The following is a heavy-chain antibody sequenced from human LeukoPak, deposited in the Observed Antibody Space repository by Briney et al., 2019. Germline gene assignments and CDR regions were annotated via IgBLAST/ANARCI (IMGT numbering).Heavy chain of an antibody. CDR1: GGSISSYY. Sequence: PSETLSLTCTVSGGSISSYYWSWIRRPPGKGLEWIGYIYYSGSTNYNPSLKSRVTISVDTSKNQFSLKLSSVTAADTAVYYCARLLRASYYYYMDVWGKGTTVTVSS. V-gene: IGHV4-59*01. J-gene: IGHJ6*03. CDR3: ARLLRASYYYYMDV. CDR2: IYYSGST.